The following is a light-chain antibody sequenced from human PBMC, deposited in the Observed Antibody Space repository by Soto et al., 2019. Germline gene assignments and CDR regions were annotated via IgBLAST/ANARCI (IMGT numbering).Light chain of an antibody. J-gene: IGKJ1*01. CDR2: GAS. V-gene: IGKV3-20*01. CDR1: QSVGSNY. CDR3: QQYGSSPRT. Sequence: ENVLTQSPGTLSLSPGERATLSCRASQSVGSNYLAWSQQKPGQAPRILIYGASSRATGIPDRFSGSGSGTAVTLTISRLEPEDLAVYYWQQYGSSPRTFGQGTKVDIK.